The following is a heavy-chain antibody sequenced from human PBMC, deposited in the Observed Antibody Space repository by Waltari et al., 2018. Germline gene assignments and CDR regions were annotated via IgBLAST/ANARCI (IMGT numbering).Heavy chain of an antibody. Sequence: QVQLQQWGAGLLKPSETLSLTCAVYGGSFSGYYWSWIRQPPGKGLEWIGEINHSGSTTYNPSLKSRVTISVDTSKNQFSLKLSSVTAADTAVYYCARVQGSGSYYNPFDYWGQGTLVTVSS. D-gene: IGHD3-10*01. J-gene: IGHJ4*02. CDR1: GGSFSGYY. V-gene: IGHV4-34*01. CDR3: ARVQGSGSYYNPFDY. CDR2: INHSGST.